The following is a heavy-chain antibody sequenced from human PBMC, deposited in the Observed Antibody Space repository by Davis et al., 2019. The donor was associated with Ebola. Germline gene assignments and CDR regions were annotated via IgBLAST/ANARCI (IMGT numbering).Heavy chain of an antibody. CDR1: GFTFSSYS. Sequence: GESLKISCAASGFTFSSYSMNWVRQAPGKGLKWVSSISSSSSYIYYADSVKGRFTISRDNAKNSLYLQMNSLRAEDTAVYYCARAIAYYYYGMDVWGQGTTVTVSS. V-gene: IGHV3-21*01. CDR2: ISSSSSYI. CDR3: ARAIAYYYYGMDV. J-gene: IGHJ6*02.